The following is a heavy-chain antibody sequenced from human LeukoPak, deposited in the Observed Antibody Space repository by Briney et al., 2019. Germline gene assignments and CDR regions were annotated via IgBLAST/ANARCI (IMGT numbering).Heavy chain of an antibody. CDR1: GFTVSSNY. J-gene: IGHJ4*02. Sequence: GGSLRLSCAASGFTVSSNYMNWVRQAPGKGLEWVSTIYSRGSTYYAGSVKGRFTVSRDNSKNALYLQMNSPRAEDTAVYYCKGNTGWYQGDFDHWGQGTLVTVSS. CDR2: IYSRGST. CDR3: KGNTGWYQGDFDH. D-gene: IGHD6-19*01. V-gene: IGHV3-66*01.